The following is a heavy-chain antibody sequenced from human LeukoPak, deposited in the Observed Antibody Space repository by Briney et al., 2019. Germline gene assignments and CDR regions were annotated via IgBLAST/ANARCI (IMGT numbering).Heavy chain of an antibody. V-gene: IGHV4-34*01. CDR3: ARHNAYYVWGSYREYYFDY. CDR1: GGSFSAYY. CDR2: INHSGST. J-gene: IGHJ4*02. Sequence: PSETLSLTCAVYGGSFSAYYWTWIRQPPGKGLEWIGEINHSGSTNYNPSLKSRVTISVDTSKNQFSLKLSSVTAADTAVYYCARHNAYYVWGSYREYYFDYWGQGTLVTVSS. D-gene: IGHD3-16*02.